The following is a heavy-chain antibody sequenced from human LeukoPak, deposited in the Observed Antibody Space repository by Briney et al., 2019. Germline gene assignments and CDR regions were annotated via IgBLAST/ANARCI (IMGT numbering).Heavy chain of an antibody. J-gene: IGHJ4*02. Sequence: SVKVSCKASGYTFTSYGISWVRQAPGQGLEWMGWISAYNGNTNYAQKFQGRVTITADKSTSTAYMELSSLRSEDTAVYYCARLYYYGSGRNFDYWGQGTLVTVSS. CDR3: ARLYYYGSGRNFDY. D-gene: IGHD3-10*01. CDR2: ISAYNGNT. V-gene: IGHV1-18*01. CDR1: GYTFTSYG.